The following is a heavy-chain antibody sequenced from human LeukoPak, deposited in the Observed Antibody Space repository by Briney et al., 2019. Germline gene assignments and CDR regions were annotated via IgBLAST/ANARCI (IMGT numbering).Heavy chain of an antibody. J-gene: IGHJ5*02. CDR1: GYTFTSYG. V-gene: IGHV1-18*01. CDR2: ISAYNGNT. D-gene: IGHD6-19*01. CDR3: ARAIAVAGNWFDP. Sequence: ASVKVSYKASGYTFTSYGISWVRQAPGQGLEWMGWISAYNGNTNYAQKLQGRVTMTTDTSTSTAYMELRSLRSDDTAVYFCARAIAVAGNWFDPCGQGTLVTVSS.